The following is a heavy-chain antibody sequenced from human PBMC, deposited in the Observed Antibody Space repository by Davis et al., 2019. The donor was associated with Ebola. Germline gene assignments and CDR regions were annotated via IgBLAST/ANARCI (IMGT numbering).Heavy chain of an antibody. J-gene: IGHJ6*02. Sequence: GGSLRLSCAASGFTFSSYSMNWVRQAPGKGLEWVSSISSSSSYIYYADSVKGRFTISRDNAKNSLYLQMNSLRAEDTAVYYCAKDQGRGPYGMDVWGQGTTVTVSS. CDR2: ISSSSSYI. CDR3: AKDQGRGPYGMDV. CDR1: GFTFSSYS. V-gene: IGHV3-21*01. D-gene: IGHD2-15*01.